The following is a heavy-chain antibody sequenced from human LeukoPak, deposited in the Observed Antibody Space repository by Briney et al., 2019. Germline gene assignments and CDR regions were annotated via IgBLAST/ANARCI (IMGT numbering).Heavy chain of an antibody. V-gene: IGHV4-39*01. Sequence: SETLSLTCTVSGGSIRSNNYYWGWLRQPPGKGLEWIGSIYYSGSTYYNPSLKSRVTISVDTSKNQFSLKLSSVTAADTAVYYCAVGATHFDYWGQGTLVTVSS. CDR2: IYYSGST. CDR1: GGSIRSNNYY. CDR3: AVGATHFDY. D-gene: IGHD1-26*01. J-gene: IGHJ4*02.